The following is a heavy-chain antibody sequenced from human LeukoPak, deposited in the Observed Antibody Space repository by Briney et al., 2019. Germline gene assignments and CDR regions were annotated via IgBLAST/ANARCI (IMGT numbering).Heavy chain of an antibody. Sequence: PSETLSLTCAVSGYSISSGYYWGWIRQPPGRGLEWIGSIYHSGSTYYNPSLKSRVTISVDTSKNQFSLRLSSVTAADTAVYYCARDSSSSYSDAFDIWGQGTMVTVSS. V-gene: IGHV4-38-2*01. CDR1: GYSISSGYY. D-gene: IGHD6-13*01. J-gene: IGHJ3*02. CDR3: ARDSSSSYSDAFDI. CDR2: IYHSGST.